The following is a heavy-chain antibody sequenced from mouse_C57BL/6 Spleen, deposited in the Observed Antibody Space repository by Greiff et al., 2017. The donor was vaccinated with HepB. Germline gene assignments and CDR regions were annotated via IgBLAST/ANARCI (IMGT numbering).Heavy chain of an antibody. CDR3: ARDDGSTDGYFDV. CDR1: GFTFSSYA. J-gene: IGHJ1*03. V-gene: IGHV5-4*01. Sequence: EVKLMESGGGLVKPGGSLKLSCAASGFTFSSYAMSWVRQTPEKRLEWVANISDGGSYTYYPDNVKGRFTISRDNAKNNLYLQMSHLKSEDTAMYYCARDDGSTDGYFDVWGTGTTVTVSS. D-gene: IGHD1-1*01. CDR2: ISDGGSYT.